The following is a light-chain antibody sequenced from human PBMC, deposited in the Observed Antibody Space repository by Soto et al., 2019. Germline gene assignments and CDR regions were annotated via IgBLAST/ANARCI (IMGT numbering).Light chain of an antibody. Sequence: LTQPPSASGSPGQSVTISCSGTSSDTGDYNYVSWYQQHPGKAPKLMIYEVSKRPSGVPDRFSGSKSGNTASLTVSGLQAEDEADYYCSSYAGSDNYVFGTGTKVTVL. V-gene: IGLV2-8*01. J-gene: IGLJ1*01. CDR1: SSDTGDYNY. CDR3: SSYAGSDNYV. CDR2: EVS.